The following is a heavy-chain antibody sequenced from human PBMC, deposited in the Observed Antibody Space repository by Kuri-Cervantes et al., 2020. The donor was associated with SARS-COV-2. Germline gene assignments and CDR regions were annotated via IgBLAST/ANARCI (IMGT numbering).Heavy chain of an antibody. CDR3: VKGGARITNSGVVIANWFDP. CDR1: GGSISSDY. D-gene: IGHD3-3*01. V-gene: IGHV4-59*08. Sequence: ESLKISCTVSGGSISSDYWSWIRQPPGKGLEWIGYIYYSGSTNYNPSLNSRVTISVGNSKNHFSLKLGSVTGADTGVYYCVKGGARITNSGVVIANWFDPWGQGTLVTVSS. J-gene: IGHJ5*02. CDR2: IYYSGST.